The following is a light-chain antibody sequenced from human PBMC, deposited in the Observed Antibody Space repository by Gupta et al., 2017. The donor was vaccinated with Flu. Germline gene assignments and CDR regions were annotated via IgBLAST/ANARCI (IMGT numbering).Light chain of an antibody. CDR1: QSIDIRY. CDR2: GAS. Sequence: EIVLTQSPGTLSLSPGERATLSCRASQSIDIRYLAWYQQKPGQAPRLLINGASTRATGIPDRISGSGSGTDFTLTISRLEPEDFAVYFCQQHDSSPVTFGQGTKLEIK. CDR3: QQHDSSPVT. V-gene: IGKV3-20*01. J-gene: IGKJ2*01.